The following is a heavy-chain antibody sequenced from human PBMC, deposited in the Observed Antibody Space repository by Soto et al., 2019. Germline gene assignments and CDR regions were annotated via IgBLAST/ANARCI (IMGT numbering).Heavy chain of an antibody. V-gene: IGHV3-13*04. D-gene: IGHD1-20*01. CDR1: GFTFSSYD. Sequence: GGSLRLSCAASGFTFSSYDMHWVRQATGKGLEWVSAIGTAGDTYYPGSVKGRFTISRDNAKNSLYLQMNSLRAGDTAVYYCARGSRITGTTHIDYWGQGTLVTVSS. J-gene: IGHJ4*02. CDR2: IGTAGDT. CDR3: ARGSRITGTTHIDY.